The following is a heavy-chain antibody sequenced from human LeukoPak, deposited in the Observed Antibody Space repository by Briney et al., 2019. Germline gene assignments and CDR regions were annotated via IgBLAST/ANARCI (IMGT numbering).Heavy chain of an antibody. CDR1: GGTFNNYD. J-gene: IGHJ3*02. D-gene: IGHD6-19*01. V-gene: IGHV1-69*04. CDR2: VIPMLGIA. CDR3: ARDGQWLVLGTGLDAFDI. Sequence: PGASVKVSCKATGGTFNNYDISWVRQAPGQGPEWMGRVIPMLGIANYAYNFQGRVTITADKSTDTAYMELSSQTSDDTAVYYCARDGQWLVLGTGLDAFDIWGXXTXXTXSS.